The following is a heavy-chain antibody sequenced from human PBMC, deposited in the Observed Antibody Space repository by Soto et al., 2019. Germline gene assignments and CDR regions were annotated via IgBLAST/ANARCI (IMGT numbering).Heavy chain of an antibody. CDR3: AAGEASSRNLAPYYLDF. Sequence: SETLSLTCTVSGGSMRNYFWTWIRQPPGQGLEWIGYIHYSGTTSFFPSYNPSLRSRVTISEDTYKNQFSLKLLSVTTADTAVYFCAAGEASSRNLAPYYLDFWGQGTLVTVSS. D-gene: IGHD6-13*01. CDR1: GGSMRNYF. J-gene: IGHJ4*02. CDR2: IHYSGTT. V-gene: IGHV4-59*01.